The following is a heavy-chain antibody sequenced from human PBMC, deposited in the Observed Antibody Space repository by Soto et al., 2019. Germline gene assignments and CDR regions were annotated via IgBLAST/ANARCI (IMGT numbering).Heavy chain of an antibody. V-gene: IGHV4-34*01. CDR1: GGSFSGYY. J-gene: IGHJ4*02. Sequence: PSETLSLTCAVYGGSFSGYYWSWIRQPPGKGLEWIGEINHSGSTNYNPSLKSRVTISVDTSKNQFSLKLSSVTAADTAVYYCAMTSADPVIAVAGTYYAFEYWGQGTLVTVSS. D-gene: IGHD6-19*01. CDR2: INHSGST. CDR3: AMTSADPVIAVAGTYYAFEY.